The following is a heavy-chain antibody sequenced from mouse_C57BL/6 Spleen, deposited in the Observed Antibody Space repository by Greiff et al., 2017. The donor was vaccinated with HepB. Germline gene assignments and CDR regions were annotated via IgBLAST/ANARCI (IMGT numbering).Heavy chain of an antibody. D-gene: IGHD2-3*01. CDR2: IDPSDSYT. Sequence: VQLQQSGAELVKPGASVKLSCKASGYTFTSYWMQWVKQRPGQGLEWIGEIDPSDSYTNYNQKFKGKATLTVDTSSSTAYMQLSSLTSEDSAVYYCARFDGYYVNAMDYWGQGTSVTVSS. CDR1: GYTFTSYW. J-gene: IGHJ4*01. V-gene: IGHV1-50*01. CDR3: ARFDGYYVNAMDY.